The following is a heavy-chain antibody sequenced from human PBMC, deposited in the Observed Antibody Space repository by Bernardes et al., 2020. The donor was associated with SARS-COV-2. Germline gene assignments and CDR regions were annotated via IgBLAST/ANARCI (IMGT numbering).Heavy chain of an antibody. CDR2: IYWDDDK. CDR1: GFSLTTSGVG. CDR3: ARSFYDAGGYPNWFDP. J-gene: IGHJ5*02. D-gene: IGHD3-22*01. Sequence: TLVKPTQTLRLTCTFSGFSLTTSGVGVGWIRQPPGKALEWLALIYWDDDKRYSPSLRSRLTITTDTSKNQVVLTMTNMDPVDTATYYCARSFYDAGGYPNWFDPWGQGTLVTVSS. V-gene: IGHV2-5*02.